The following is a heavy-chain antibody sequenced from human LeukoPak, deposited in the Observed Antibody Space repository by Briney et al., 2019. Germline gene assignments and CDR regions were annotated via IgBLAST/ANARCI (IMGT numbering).Heavy chain of an antibody. D-gene: IGHD1-26*01. Sequence: SETLSLTCAVYGGSFSGYYWSWIRQPPGKGLEWIGEINHSGSTNYNPSLKSRVTISVDTSKNQFSLKLSSVTAADTAVYYCARVRRTAVSRYSGYYYYYGVDVWGQGTTVTVSS. J-gene: IGHJ6*02. CDR2: INHSGST. V-gene: IGHV4-34*01. CDR1: GGSFSGYY. CDR3: ARVRRTAVSRYSGYYYYYGVDV.